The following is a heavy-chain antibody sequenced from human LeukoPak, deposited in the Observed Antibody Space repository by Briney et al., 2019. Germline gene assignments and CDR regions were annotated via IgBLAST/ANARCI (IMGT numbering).Heavy chain of an antibody. Sequence: PSETLSLTCSVAGGSIINYYWSWIRQSAGTGLEWVGRIYITGSTTYNPSLQSRLSMSVDTSKNQFSLRLRSVSAADTAVYYCARLKYYGSTGYSPGYYMDVWGKGITVTVSS. CDR3: ARLKYYGSTGYSPGYYMDV. V-gene: IGHV4-4*07. D-gene: IGHD3-22*01. CDR2: IYITGST. J-gene: IGHJ6*03. CDR1: GGSIINYY.